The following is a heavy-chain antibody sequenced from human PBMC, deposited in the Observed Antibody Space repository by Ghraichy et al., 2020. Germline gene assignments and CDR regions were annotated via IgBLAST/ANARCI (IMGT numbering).Heavy chain of an antibody. CDR2: IYYSGST. V-gene: IGHV4-59*01. D-gene: IGHD2-2*01. CDR1: GGSISSYY. CDR3: ARDELIPGPCSSTSCDVSNDYSYGMGV. J-gene: IGHJ6*02. Sequence: SETLSLTYTVSGGSISSYYWSWIRQPPGKGLEWIGYIYYSGSTNYNPSLKSRVTLSVDPSKNQFSLKLSSVTAADTAVYYCARDELIPGPCSSTSCDVSNDYSYGMGVWGQGTTVTVSS.